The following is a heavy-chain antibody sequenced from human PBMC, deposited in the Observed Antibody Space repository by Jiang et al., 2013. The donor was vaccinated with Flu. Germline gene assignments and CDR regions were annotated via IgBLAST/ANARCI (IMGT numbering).Heavy chain of an antibody. D-gene: IGHD1-26*01. Sequence: GAEVKKPGSSVKVSCKASGGTFSSYTISWVRQAPGQGLEWMGRIVPILGIANYALKFQGRVTITADKSTSTAYMELSSLRSEDTAVYYCARFNGSYLDAFDIWGQGTMVTVSS. CDR3: ARFNGSYLDAFDI. J-gene: IGHJ3*02. V-gene: IGHV1-69*02. CDR1: GGTFSSYT. CDR2: IVPILGIA.